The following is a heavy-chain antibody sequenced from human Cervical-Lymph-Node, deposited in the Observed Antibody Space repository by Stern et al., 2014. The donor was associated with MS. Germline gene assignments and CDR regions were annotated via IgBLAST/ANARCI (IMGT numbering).Heavy chain of an antibody. Sequence: EVQLVQSGAEVKKPGGSLTISCKGFGYSFNIYWIAWVRQRPGKGLEWMGIISPDDSETGYSPSFQGPVTFSADKSISTAYLQWSSLKPSDTATYFCARRGMDVWGQGTSVTVSS. V-gene: IGHV5-51*01. CDR1: GYSFNIYW. J-gene: IGHJ6*02. CDR3: ARRGMDV. CDR2: ISPDDSET.